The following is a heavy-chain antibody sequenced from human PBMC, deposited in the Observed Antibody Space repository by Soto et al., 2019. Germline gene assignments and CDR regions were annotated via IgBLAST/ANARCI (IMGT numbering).Heavy chain of an antibody. D-gene: IGHD6-19*01. CDR3: ARDQGIAVAVFDY. Sequence: SETLSLTCTVSGGSVTSGSYYRRWIRQPPGKGLEWIGYIYNSGSTNYNPSLKSRVTISVDTSKNQISLKLNSVTAADTAVYYCARDQGIAVAVFDYWGQGTLVIVSS. V-gene: IGHV4-61*01. CDR2: IYNSGST. CDR1: GGSVTSGSYY. J-gene: IGHJ4*02.